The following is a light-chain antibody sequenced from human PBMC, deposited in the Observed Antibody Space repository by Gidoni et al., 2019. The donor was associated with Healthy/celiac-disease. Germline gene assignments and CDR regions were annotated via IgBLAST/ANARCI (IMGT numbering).Light chain of an antibody. V-gene: IGKV3-11*01. CDR1: QSVSSY. J-gene: IGKJ5*01. CDR2: DAS. Sequence: EIVLTQSPATLSLSPGERATLSCRASQSVSSYLAWYQQKPAQPPRLLNYDASNRATGIPARFSGSGSGTDFTLTIRSLEPEDFAVYYWQQRSNWPSLFGQGTRLEIK. CDR3: QQRSNWPSL.